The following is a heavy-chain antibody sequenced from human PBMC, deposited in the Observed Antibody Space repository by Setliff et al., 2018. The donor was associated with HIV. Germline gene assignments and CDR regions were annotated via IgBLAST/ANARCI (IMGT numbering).Heavy chain of an antibody. D-gene: IGHD6-19*01. CDR3: ANMQWASNAWYSFDY. J-gene: IGHJ4*02. CDR2: IYYSGST. V-gene: IGHV4-28*06. Sequence: SETLSLTCTVSGGSISSSNWWGWIRQSPGKGLEWIGYIYYSGSTNYNPSLMSRVTMSVDRAKNQVSLELTSVTALDTAVYYCANMQWASNAWYSFDYWGQGALGTVS. CDR1: GGSISSSNW.